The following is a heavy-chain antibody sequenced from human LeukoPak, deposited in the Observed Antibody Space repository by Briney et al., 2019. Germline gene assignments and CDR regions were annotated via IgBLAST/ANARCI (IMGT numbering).Heavy chain of an antibody. J-gene: IGHJ4*02. V-gene: IGHV3-30*02. Sequence: GGSLRLSCAASGFTFSSYGMHWVRQAPGKGLEWVAFIRYDGSNKYYADSVKGRFTISRDNSKNTLYLQMNSLRSDDTAVYYCARINGWLVSANNVKYFDYWGQGTLVTVSS. D-gene: IGHD6-19*01. CDR1: GFTFSSYG. CDR3: ARINGWLVSANNVKYFDY. CDR2: IRYDGSNK.